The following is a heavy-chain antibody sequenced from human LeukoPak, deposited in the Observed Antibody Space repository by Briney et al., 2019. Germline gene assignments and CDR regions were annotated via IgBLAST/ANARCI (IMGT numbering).Heavy chain of an antibody. Sequence: KPSETLSLTCAVYGGSFSGYYWSWIRPPPGEGLEWIGEINHSGSTNYNPPLKSRVTISVDTSKNQFSLNLTSVTAADTAVYYCARGPRVESCSSGWYVNYWGQGTLVTVSS. CDR3: ARGPRVESCSSGWYVNY. J-gene: IGHJ4*02. CDR1: GGSFSGYY. V-gene: IGHV4-34*01. D-gene: IGHD6-19*01. CDR2: INHSGST.